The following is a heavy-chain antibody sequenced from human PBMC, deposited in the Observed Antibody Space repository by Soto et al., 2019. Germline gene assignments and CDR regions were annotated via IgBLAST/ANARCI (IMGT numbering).Heavy chain of an antibody. CDR2: INHSGST. V-gene: IGHV4-34*01. J-gene: IGHJ6*02. Sequence: SEALSVTCAVYGGSFSGYYWSWIRQPPGKGLEWIGEINHSGSTNYNPSLKSRVTISVDTSKNQFALKLSSVTAADTAVYYCARGQPTWDYDFWSGSSYSYYYMHARRHGPTITVS. CDR1: GGSFSGYY. CDR3: ARGQPTWDYDFWSGSSYSYYYMHA. D-gene: IGHD3-3*01.